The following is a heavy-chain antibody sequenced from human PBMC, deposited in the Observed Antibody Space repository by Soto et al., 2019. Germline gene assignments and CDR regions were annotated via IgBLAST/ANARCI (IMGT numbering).Heavy chain of an antibody. CDR2: INEDGSEI. CDR3: ARDIGFDYVN. Sequence: GGSLRLSCAVSGFNLMSYWMSWFRQAPGKGLEWVARINEDGSEIYYLHSVRGRFSISRDSAGNALHLTMNYLSAEDTGVYFCARDIGFDYVNWGQGTLVTVSS. CDR1: GFNLMSYW. D-gene: IGHD3-16*01. V-gene: IGHV3-7*01. J-gene: IGHJ4*02.